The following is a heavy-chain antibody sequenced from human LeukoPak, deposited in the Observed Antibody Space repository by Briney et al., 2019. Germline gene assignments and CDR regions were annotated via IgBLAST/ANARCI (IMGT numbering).Heavy chain of an antibody. CDR2: IYYSGST. D-gene: IGHD3-22*01. J-gene: IGHJ4*02. CDR1: GGSISSSSYY. CDR3: ARTYYYDSSGYRH. V-gene: IGHV4-39*07. Sequence: PSETLSLTCTVSGGSISSSSYYWGWIRQPPGKGLEWIGSIYYSGSTYYNPSLKSRVTISVDTSKNQFSLKLSSVTAADTAVYYCARTYYYDSSGYRHWGQGTLVTVSS.